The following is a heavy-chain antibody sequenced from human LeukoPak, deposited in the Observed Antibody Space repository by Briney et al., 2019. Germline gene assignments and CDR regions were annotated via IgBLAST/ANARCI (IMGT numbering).Heavy chain of an antibody. D-gene: IGHD3-22*01. CDR2: ISGSGGST. CDR3: AKGGARDSSGYSVYFDC. Sequence: GGSLRLSCAASGFTFSSYGMNWVRQAPGKGLEWVSGISGSGGSTYYAGSVKGRFTISRDNSKNTLYLQMYSLRAGDTAVYYCAKGGARDSSGYSVYFDCWGQGTLVTVSS. CDR1: GFTFSSYG. V-gene: IGHV3-23*01. J-gene: IGHJ4*02.